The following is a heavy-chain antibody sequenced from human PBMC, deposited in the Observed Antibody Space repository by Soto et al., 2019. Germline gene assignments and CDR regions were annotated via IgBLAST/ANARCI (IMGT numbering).Heavy chain of an antibody. CDR1: EYTFTGRT. Sequence: QVELVQSGAEVKKPGASVKVSCKGSEYTFTGRTVHWVRQAPGQRPEWMGWINVGNGDTKYSHNFLGRVTITRATSATTAYMWLSSLRSDDKAKYYCATGRYTSYDPIFDYWGQGTLVTVSS. D-gene: IGHD3-9*01. J-gene: IGHJ4*02. V-gene: IGHV1-3*01. CDR2: INVGNGDT. CDR3: ATGRYTSYDPIFDY.